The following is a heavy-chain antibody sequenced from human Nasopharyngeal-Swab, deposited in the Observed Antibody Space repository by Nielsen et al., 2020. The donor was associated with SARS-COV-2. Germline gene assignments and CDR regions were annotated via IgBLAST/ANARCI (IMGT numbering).Heavy chain of an antibody. Sequence: GESLKISCAASGFTFSSYSMNWVRQAPGKGLEWVSYISSSSSYIYYADSVKGRFTISRDNAKNSLYLQMNSLRAEDTAVYYCASYYDSSGYRRDYWGQGTLVTVSS. CDR1: GFTFSSYS. V-gene: IGHV3-21*05. CDR2: ISSSSSYI. J-gene: IGHJ4*02. CDR3: ASYYDSSGYRRDY. D-gene: IGHD3-22*01.